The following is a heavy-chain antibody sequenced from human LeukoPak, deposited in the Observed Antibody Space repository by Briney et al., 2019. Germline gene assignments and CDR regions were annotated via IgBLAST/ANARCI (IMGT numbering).Heavy chain of an antibody. CDR3: ARGLQGYYDSLTGYYRGRYYFDY. V-gene: IGHV3-53*01. CDR1: GFTVSNNY. D-gene: IGHD3-9*01. J-gene: IGHJ4*02. CDR2: IYSAGST. Sequence: GGSLRLSCAASGFTVSNNYMSWVRQAPGKGLEWVSVIYSAGSTYYADSVKGRFTISRDNSKNTLYLQMNSLRAEDTAVYYCARGLQGYYDSLTGYYRGRYYFDYWGQGTLVTVSS.